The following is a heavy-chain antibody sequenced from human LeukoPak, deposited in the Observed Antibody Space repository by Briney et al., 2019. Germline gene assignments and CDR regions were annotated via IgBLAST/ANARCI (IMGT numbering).Heavy chain of an antibody. Sequence: SETLSLSCAVYGGSFSGYYWTWIRQPPGKGLEWIGEINHSGRTNYNPSLKSRVTISVDTSKNQFSLKLSSVTAADTAVYYCARPIVVVPLRAFDIWGQGTMVTVSS. D-gene: IGHD2-21*01. V-gene: IGHV4-34*01. CDR3: ARPIVVVPLRAFDI. J-gene: IGHJ3*02. CDR1: GGSFSGYY. CDR2: INHSGRT.